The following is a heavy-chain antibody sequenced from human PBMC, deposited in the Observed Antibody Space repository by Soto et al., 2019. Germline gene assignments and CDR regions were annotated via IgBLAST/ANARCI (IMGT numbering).Heavy chain of an antibody. CDR3: ARGGSFAFDI. J-gene: IGHJ3*02. V-gene: IGHV3-7*01. CDR2: KKQDGSEK. Sequence: PGGSLRLSCAASGFTFSSYWMSWVRQAPGKGLEWVANKKQDGSEKYYVYSVKGRFTISRDNAKNSLYLQMNSLRGEDTAVYYCARGGSFAFDIWGQGTMVTVSS. CDR1: GFTFSSYW.